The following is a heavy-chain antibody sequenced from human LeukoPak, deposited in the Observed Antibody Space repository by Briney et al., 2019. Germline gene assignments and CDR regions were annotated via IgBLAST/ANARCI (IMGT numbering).Heavy chain of an antibody. J-gene: IGHJ3*02. CDR1: GFTFSSYA. V-gene: IGHV3-23*01. Sequence: GGSLRLSCAASGFTFSSYAMSWVRQAPGKGLEWVSAISGSGGSTYYADSVRGRFTISRDNSKNTLYLQMNSLRAEDTAVYYCAYRRRITIFGVVIIGAFDIWGQGTMVTVSS. D-gene: IGHD3-3*01. CDR2: ISGSGGST. CDR3: AYRRRITIFGVVIIGAFDI.